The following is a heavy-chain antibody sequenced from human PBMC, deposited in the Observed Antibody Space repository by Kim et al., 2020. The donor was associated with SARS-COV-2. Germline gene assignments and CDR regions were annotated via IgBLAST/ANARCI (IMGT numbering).Heavy chain of an antibody. J-gene: IGHJ6*02. CDR3: ARGRAGVVPSPILGIGPHYDYYAMDV. Sequence: SETLSLTCAVYGGSFSGYHWSWIRQPPGKGLEWIGEIKHSGSTNYNPSLKSRVTXXVDTSKSQFSLKLRSVTAADTAVYYCARGRAGVVPSPILGIGPHYDYYAMDVWGQGTTVTVSS. V-gene: IGHV4-34*01. CDR1: GGSFSGYH. D-gene: IGHD2-2*02. CDR2: IKHSGST.